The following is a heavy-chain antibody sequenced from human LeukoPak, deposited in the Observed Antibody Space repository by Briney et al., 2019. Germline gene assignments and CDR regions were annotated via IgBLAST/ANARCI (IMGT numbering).Heavy chain of an antibody. J-gene: IGHJ5*02. CDR1: GYTFTGYY. Sequence: GASVKVSCKASGYTFTGYYMHWVRQAPGQGLEWMGWINPNSGGTNYAQKFQGRVTMTRDTSISTAYMELSRLRSDDTAVYYCARESYGSGSYWTWFDPWGQGTLVTVSS. CDR3: ARESYGSGSYWTWFDP. V-gene: IGHV1-2*02. CDR2: INPNSGGT. D-gene: IGHD3-10*01.